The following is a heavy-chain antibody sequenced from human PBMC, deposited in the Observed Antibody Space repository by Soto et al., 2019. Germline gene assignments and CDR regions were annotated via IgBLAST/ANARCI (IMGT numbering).Heavy chain of an antibody. CDR3: ARGRYGDY. V-gene: IGHV1-18*01. CDR1: GYTFTSYG. CDR2: ISAHNGNT. J-gene: IGHJ4*02. Sequence: QVHLVQCGAEVKKPGASVKVSCKASGYTFTSYGITWVRQAPGQGLEWMGWISAHNGNTDYAQKLQGSVIVTRDTSTSTAYMELRSLISDDTAVYYCARGRYGDYWGQGALVTVSS. D-gene: IGHD1-1*01.